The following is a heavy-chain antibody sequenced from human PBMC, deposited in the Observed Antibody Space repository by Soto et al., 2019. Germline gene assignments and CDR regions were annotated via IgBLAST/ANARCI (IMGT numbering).Heavy chain of an antibody. J-gene: IGHJ4*02. CDR3: ARRPDGFGY. Sequence: SETLSLTCAVYGGSLSGYYWSWIRQPPGKGLEWIGEINHGGSTNYNPSLTSRVTLSVDTSKNQFSLNLASVTAADTAVYYCARRPDGFGYWGQGTLVTVSS. V-gene: IGHV4-34*01. CDR2: INHGGST. CDR1: GGSLSGYY.